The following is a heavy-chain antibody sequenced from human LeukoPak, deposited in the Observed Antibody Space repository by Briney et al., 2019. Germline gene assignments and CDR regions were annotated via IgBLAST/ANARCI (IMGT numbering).Heavy chain of an antibody. D-gene: IGHD6-19*01. J-gene: IGHJ4*02. Sequence: GGSLRLSCAASGFAFSSYGMHWVRQAPGKGLEWVAVISYDGSNKYYADSVKGRFTISRDNSKNTLYLQMNSLRAEDTAVYYCAKDGGWSFDYWGQGTLVTVSS. CDR3: AKDGGWSFDY. CDR1: GFAFSSYG. CDR2: ISYDGSNK. V-gene: IGHV3-30*18.